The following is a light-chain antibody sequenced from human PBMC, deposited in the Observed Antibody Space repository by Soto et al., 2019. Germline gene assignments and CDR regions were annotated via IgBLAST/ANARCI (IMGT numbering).Light chain of an antibody. CDR3: CSYAGSYTWV. V-gene: IGLV2-11*01. Sequence: QSALTQPRSVSGSPGQSVTISCTGTSSDVGGYKFVSWYRQHPGKAPKIMIFDVTKRPSGVPDRFSGSKSGNTASLAISGLHADDEADYYCCSYAGSYTWVFGGGTKLTVL. CDR1: SSDVGGYKF. CDR2: DVT. J-gene: IGLJ3*02.